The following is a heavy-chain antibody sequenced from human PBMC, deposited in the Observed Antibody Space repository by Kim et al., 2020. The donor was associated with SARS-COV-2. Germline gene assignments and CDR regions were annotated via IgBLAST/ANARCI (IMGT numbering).Heavy chain of an antibody. CDR2: DGSNK. CDR3: ARRGDDY. Sequence: DGSNKYYADSVKGRFTISRDNSKNTLYLQMNSLRAEDTAVYYCARRGDDYWGQGTLVTVSS. V-gene: IGHV3-33*01. J-gene: IGHJ4*02. D-gene: IGHD7-27*01.